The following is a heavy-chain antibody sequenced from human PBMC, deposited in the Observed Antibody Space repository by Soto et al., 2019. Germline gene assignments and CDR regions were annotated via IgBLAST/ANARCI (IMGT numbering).Heavy chain of an antibody. V-gene: IGHV3-74*01. Sequence: PGGPLRLSCAASGFTFSSYWMHWVRQAPGKGLVWVSRINSDGSSTSYADSVKGRFTISRDNAKNTLYLQMNSLRAEDTAVYYCARGDIVVVPAADSALYYGMDVWGQGTTVTVSS. D-gene: IGHD2-2*01. CDR1: GFTFSSYW. CDR2: INSDGSST. CDR3: ARGDIVVVPAADSALYYGMDV. J-gene: IGHJ6*02.